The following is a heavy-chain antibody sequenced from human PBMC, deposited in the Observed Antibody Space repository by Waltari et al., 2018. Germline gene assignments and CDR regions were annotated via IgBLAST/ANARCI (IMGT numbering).Heavy chain of an antibody. CDR3: AREEYYDSSGYYYGNQGWFDP. CDR1: GGTFSSYT. Sequence: QVQLVQSGAEVKKPGSSVKVSCKASGGTFSSYTISWVRQAPGQGLEWMGRIIPILGIANYAQKFQGRVTITADKSTSTAYMELSSLRSEDTAVYYCAREEYYDSSGYYYGNQGWFDPWGQGTLVTVSS. CDR2: IIPILGIA. V-gene: IGHV1-69*08. J-gene: IGHJ5*02. D-gene: IGHD3-22*01.